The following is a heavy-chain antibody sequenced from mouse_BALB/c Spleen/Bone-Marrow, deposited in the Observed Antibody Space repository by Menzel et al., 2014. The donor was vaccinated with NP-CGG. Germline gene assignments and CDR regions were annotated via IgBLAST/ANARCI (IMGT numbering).Heavy chain of an antibody. CDR1: GYTFTSYY. D-gene: IGHD2-1*01. CDR2: INPCNGGT. V-gene: IGHV1S81*02. CDR3: TRSNGNWFAY. Sequence: QVQLQQSGAELVKPGASVKLSCKASGYTFTSYYIYWVKQRPGQGLEWIGEINPCNGGTNFNEKFKSKATLTVDKSSSTAYMQLSSLTSEDSAVYYCTRSNGNWFAYWGQGTLVTVSA. J-gene: IGHJ3*01.